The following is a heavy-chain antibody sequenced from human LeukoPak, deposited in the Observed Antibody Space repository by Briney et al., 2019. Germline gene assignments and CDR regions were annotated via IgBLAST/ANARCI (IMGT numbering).Heavy chain of an antibody. D-gene: IGHD2-2*01. CDR3: AKLTCSSTFCPLDY. V-gene: IGHV4-39*01. CDR1: GGSISSSSFF. Sequence: SETLSLTCTVSGGSISSSSFFWAWIRQPPGKGLEWIGTVSCSGTTYYSPSLKSRVTISVDTSKNQFSLRLTSVTAADTALYYCAKLTCSSTFCPLDYWGQGTLVTVSS. J-gene: IGHJ4*02. CDR2: VSCSGTT.